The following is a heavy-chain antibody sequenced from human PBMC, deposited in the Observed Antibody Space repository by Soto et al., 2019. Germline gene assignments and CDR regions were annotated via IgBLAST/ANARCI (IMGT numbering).Heavy chain of an antibody. CDR2: IYHSGST. D-gene: IGHD5-12*01. J-gene: IGHJ4*02. CDR3: ARVVGGYSGYGHFDY. V-gene: IGHV4-30-2*01. Sequence: SETLSLTCAVSGGSISSGGYSWSWIRQPPGKGLEWIGYIYHSGSTYYNPSLKSRVTISVDRSKNQFSLKLSSVTAADTAVYYCARVVGGYSGYGHFDYWGQGTLVTVSS. CDR1: GGSISSGGYS.